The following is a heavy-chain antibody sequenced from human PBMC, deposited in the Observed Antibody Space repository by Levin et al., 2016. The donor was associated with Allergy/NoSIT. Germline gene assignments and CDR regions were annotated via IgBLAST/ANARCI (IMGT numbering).Heavy chain of an antibody. D-gene: IGHD3-3*01. J-gene: IGHJ5*02. Sequence: WIRQPPGKGLEWVANIKQDGSDKNYVDSVKGRFTVSRDNADNSLYLQMNSLRAEDTAVYYCARQGLTVSGVVIDPWGQGSQVTVSS. CDR3: ARQGLTVSGVVIDP. CDR2: IKQDGSDK. V-gene: IGHV3-7*01.